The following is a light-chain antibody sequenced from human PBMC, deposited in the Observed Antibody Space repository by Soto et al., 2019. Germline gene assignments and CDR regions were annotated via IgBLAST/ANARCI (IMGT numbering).Light chain of an antibody. V-gene: IGKV1-5*03. CDR1: QSISSW. Sequence: DIQMTQSPSTLSASVGDRVTITCRASQSISSWLAWYQQKPGKAPNLLIYKASSLESGVPSRFSGSGSGAESTLTISSLQPDDFATYYCQQYANYPRTFGQGTRVEI. J-gene: IGKJ1*01. CDR2: KAS. CDR3: QQYANYPRT.